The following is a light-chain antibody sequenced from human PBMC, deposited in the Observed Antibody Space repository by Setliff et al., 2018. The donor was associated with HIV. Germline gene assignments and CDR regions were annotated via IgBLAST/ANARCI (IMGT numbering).Light chain of an antibody. V-gene: IGLV2-14*02. CDR2: EVS. CDR3: NSYTSSIPLYV. Sequence: QSALTQPASVSGSPGQSITISCTGTRSDVGTYNLVSWYQQHPGKVPKLTIYEVSKRPSGISNRFSGSKSGNTASLTISGLQAEDEADYYCNSYTSSIPLYVFGTGTKVTVL. CDR1: RSDVGTYNL. J-gene: IGLJ1*01.